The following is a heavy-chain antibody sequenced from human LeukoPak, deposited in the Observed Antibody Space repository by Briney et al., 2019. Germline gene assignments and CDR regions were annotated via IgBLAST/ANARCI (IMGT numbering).Heavy chain of an antibody. CDR2: IYHSGST. J-gene: IGHJ6*03. CDR3: ARDPAYYYDSSGWYYYMDV. CDR1: GGSLSSSNW. Sequence: SETLSLTCAVSGGSLSSSNWWSWVRQPPGKGLEWIGEIYHSGSTNYNPSLKTRVTIPVHKSKNQFSLKLSSVTAADTAVYYCARDPAYYYDSSGWYYYMDVWGKGNTVTVSS. D-gene: IGHD3-22*01. V-gene: IGHV4-4*02.